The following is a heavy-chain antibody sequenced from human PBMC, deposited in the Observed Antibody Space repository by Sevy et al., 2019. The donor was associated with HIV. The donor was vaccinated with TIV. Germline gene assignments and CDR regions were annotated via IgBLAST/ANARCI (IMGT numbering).Heavy chain of an antibody. CDR2: INHSRGT. D-gene: IGHD2-15*01. V-gene: IGHV4-34*01. J-gene: IGHJ3*02. Sequence: SETQSLTCAVYGGSFSGYYWSWIRQPPGKGLEWIGEINHSRGTNYNPSLKSRVTISVDTSKNQFSLKLNSVAAADTAVYYCARHCAGSSCSHAFDIWGQGTMVTVSS. CDR1: GGSFSGYY. CDR3: ARHCAGSSCSHAFDI.